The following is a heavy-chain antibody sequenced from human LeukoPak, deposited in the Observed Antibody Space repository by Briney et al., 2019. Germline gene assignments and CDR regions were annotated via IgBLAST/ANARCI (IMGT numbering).Heavy chain of an antibody. CDR2: ISYDGSNK. D-gene: IGHD4-17*01. V-gene: IGHV3-30*04. CDR3: ARDRGATVTTYAFDI. CDR1: GFTFSSYA. Sequence: GGSLRLSCAASGFTFSSYAMHWVRQAPGKGLEWVAVISYDGSNKYYADSVKGRFTISRDNSKNTLYLQMNSLRAEDTAVYYCARDRGATVTTYAFDIWGQGTMVTVSS. J-gene: IGHJ3*02.